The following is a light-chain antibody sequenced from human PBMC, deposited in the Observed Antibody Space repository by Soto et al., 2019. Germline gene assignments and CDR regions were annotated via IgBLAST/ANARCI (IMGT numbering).Light chain of an antibody. CDR1: SGSVSTSYY. Sequence: QTVVTQEPSFSVSPGGTVTLTCGFSSGSVSTSYYTSWYQQTPGQAPRTLIYSTNTRSSGVPDRFSGSILGNKAALTITGAQADDESDYYCVLYMGSGLRVLGGGTKVTVL. CDR3: VLYMGSGLRV. J-gene: IGLJ2*01. V-gene: IGLV8-61*01. CDR2: STN.